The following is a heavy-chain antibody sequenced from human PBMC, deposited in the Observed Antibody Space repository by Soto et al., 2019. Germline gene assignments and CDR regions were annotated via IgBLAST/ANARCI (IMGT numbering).Heavy chain of an antibody. V-gene: IGHV3-48*01. CDR2: MTSDSKTI. J-gene: IGHJ3*01. CDR1: GFRFNVYS. Sequence: GGSLRLSCEASGFRFNVYSMNWVRQAPGKGLEWVSYMTSDSKTIHYADSVRGRFTISRDNAKNSVDLQMSSLRAEDTALYYCVRGVSYGFDAWGQGTMVTVSS. D-gene: IGHD3-10*01. CDR3: VRGVSYGFDA.